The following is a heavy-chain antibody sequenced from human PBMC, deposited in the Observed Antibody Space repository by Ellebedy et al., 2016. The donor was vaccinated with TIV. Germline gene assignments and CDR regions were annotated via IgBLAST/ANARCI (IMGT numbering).Heavy chain of an antibody. J-gene: IGHJ4*02. CDR2: INPNNGGT. CDR3: VTRGYSGYDYFDY. CDR1: GYSFIGYY. Sequence: ASVKVSXXASGYSFIGYYMHWVRQAPGQGLEWMGWINPNNGGTNSAQKFQGRVTMTRDASISTAYMELNRLRSDDTAVYYCVTRGYSGYDYFDYWGQGTLVTVSS. V-gene: IGHV1-2*02. D-gene: IGHD5-12*01.